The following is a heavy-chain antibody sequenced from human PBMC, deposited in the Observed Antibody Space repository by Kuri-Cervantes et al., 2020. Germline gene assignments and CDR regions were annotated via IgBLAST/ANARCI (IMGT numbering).Heavy chain of an antibody. J-gene: IGHJ6*02. CDR1: GYTFTSYG. D-gene: IGHD3-10*01. Sequence: ASVKVSCKASGYTFTSYGISWVRQAPGQGLEWMGRISAYNGNTNYAQKFQGRVTMNKDTSISTDYMSLSRLRSDDTAVYYCARGVEGLLRFGETHYYYGMDVWGQGTTVTVSS. V-gene: IGHV1-18*01. CDR2: ISAYNGNT. CDR3: ARGVEGLLRFGETHYYYGMDV.